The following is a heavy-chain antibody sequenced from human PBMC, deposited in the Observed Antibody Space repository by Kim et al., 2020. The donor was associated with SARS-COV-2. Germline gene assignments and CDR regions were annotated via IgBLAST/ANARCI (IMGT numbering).Heavy chain of an antibody. D-gene: IGHD1-26*01. J-gene: IGHJ6*02. CDR1: GGSISSGSYY. CDR2: IYTSGST. V-gene: IGHV4-61*02. CDR3: ARLPGRYGMDV. Sequence: SETLSLTCTVSGGSISSGSYYWSWIRQPAGKGLEWIGRIYTSGSTNYNPSLKSRVTISVDTSKNQFSLKLSSVTAADTAVYYCARLPGRYGMDVWGQGTTVTVSS.